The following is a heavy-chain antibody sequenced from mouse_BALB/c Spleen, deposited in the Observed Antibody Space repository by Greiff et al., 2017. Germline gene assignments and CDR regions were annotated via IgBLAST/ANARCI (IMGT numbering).Heavy chain of an antibody. CDR3: ARHHYGNYYFDY. J-gene: IGHJ2*01. CDR2: ISSGGGST. CDR1: GFAFSSYD. V-gene: IGHV5-12-1*01. D-gene: IGHD2-1*01. Sequence: EVKLMESGGGLVKPGGSLKLSCAASGFAFSSYDMSWVRQTPEKRLEWVAYISSGGGSTYYPDTVKGRFTISRDNAKNTLYLQMSSLKSEDTAMYYCARHHYGNYYFDYWGQGTTLTVSS.